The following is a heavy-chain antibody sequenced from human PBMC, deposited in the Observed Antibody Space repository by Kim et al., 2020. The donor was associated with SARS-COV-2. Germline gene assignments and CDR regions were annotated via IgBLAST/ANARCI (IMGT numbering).Heavy chain of an antibody. V-gene: IGHV4-31*01. J-gene: IGHJ6*04. CDR2: IYYSGST. CDR1: GGAIRSGGYC. D-gene: IGHD3-10*01. CDR3: ARDPLKNPVPFGYNYYYGLDA. Sequence: TLSLTCTVSGGAIRSGGYCWSWIRQHPGKGLEWIVYIYYSGSTYYNPSLKSPVTISVATSKNPFSLKLSSVTAAATSVYYCARDPLKNPVPFGYNYYYGLDAWGEGTAVTVSS.